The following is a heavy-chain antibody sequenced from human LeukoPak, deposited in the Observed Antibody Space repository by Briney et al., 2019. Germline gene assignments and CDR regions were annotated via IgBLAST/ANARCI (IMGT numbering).Heavy chain of an antibody. CDR2: ISGSGGST. V-gene: IGHV3-23*01. CDR3: AKDITLWRATNSMDV. D-gene: IGHD1-14*01. J-gene: IGHJ6*03. CDR1: GFTFSSCA. Sequence: GGSLRLSCAASGFTFSSCAMSWVRQAPGKGLEWVSDISGSGGSTYYADSVKGRFTISRDNSKNTLYLQMNSLRGEDTAVYYCAKDITLWRATNSMDVWGKGTTVTVSS.